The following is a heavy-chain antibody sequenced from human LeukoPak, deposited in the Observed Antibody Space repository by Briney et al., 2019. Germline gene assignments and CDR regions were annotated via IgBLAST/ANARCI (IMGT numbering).Heavy chain of an antibody. J-gene: IGHJ3*02. D-gene: IGHD3-22*01. Sequence: SETLSLTCTVSGGSISSYYWSWIRQPPGKGLEWIGYIYYSGSTNYNPSLKSRVTISVDTSKNQFSLKLSSVTAADTAVYYCARPSTYYYDSSGHGAFDIWGQGTMVTVSS. V-gene: IGHV4-59*08. CDR1: GGSISSYY. CDR2: IYYSGST. CDR3: ARPSTYYYDSSGHGAFDI.